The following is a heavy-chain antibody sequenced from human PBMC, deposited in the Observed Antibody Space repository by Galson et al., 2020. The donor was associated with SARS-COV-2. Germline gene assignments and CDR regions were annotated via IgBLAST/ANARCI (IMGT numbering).Heavy chain of an antibody. V-gene: IGHV1-8*01. CDR1: GYTFTNHD. CDR2: MNTKSGNT. J-gene: IGHJ5*02. D-gene: IGHD3-22*01. Sequence: GESLKISCKASGYTFTNHDINWVRQSSGQGLEWMGWMNTKSGNTAYAQKFQGRVSMTRDTSTNTAFMELSGLRSEDTAVYYCTREINMIPGTIPLDWFDPWGQGTLVTVSS. CDR3: TREINMIPGTIPLDWFDP.